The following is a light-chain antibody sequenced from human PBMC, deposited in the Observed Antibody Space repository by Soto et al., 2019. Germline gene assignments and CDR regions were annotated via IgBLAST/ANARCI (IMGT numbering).Light chain of an antibody. CDR3: CSYAGGNNWV. J-gene: IGLJ3*02. V-gene: IGLV2-23*01. CDR1: GSDVGRYNL. CDR2: EDT. Sequence: QSVLTQPASVSGSPGQSITISCTGTGSDVGRYNLVSWYQQHPGKAPKLVIYEDTKRAAGTSSRFSGSKSANTASLTVSGLQAEDEADNYCCSYAGGNNWVFGGGTKVTVL.